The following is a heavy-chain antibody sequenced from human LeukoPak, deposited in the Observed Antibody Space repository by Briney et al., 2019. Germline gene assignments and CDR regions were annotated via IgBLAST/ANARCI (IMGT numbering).Heavy chain of an antibody. CDR2: IYYSGST. J-gene: IGHJ6*03. Sequence: PSETLSLTCTVSGGSISSYYWSWIRQPPGKGLEWIGYIYYSGSTNYNPSLKSRVTISLDTSKNQFSLKVISVTAADTAVYYCARVAKHFRGGLSFYYMDVWGNGTTVTISS. V-gene: IGHV4-59*01. CDR3: ARVAKHFRGGLSFYYMDV. CDR1: GGSISSYY. D-gene: IGHD3-10*01.